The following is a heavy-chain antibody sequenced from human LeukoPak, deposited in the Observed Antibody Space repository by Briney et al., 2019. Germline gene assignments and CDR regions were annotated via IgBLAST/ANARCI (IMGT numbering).Heavy chain of an antibody. Sequence: SVKVSCKASGGTFSSYAISCVRQAPGQGLEWMGRIIPIFGIANYAQKFQGRVTITADKSTSTAYTELSSLRSEDTAVYYCARGGMAARYGMDVWGQGTTITVSS. CDR1: GGTFSSYA. D-gene: IGHD6-6*01. CDR3: ARGGMAARYGMDV. V-gene: IGHV1-69*04. J-gene: IGHJ6*02. CDR2: IIPIFGIA.